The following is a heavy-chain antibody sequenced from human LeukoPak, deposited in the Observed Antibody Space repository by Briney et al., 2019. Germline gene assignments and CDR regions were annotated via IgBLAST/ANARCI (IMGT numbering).Heavy chain of an antibody. CDR1: GFTVSSNY. D-gene: IGHD3-9*01. V-gene: IGHV3-21*01. Sequence: GGSLRLSCAASGFTVSSNYMNWVRQAPGKGLEWVSSISSSSSYIYYADSVKGRFTISRDNAKNSLYLQMNSLRAEDTAVYYCARVTGYDILTGYSNFDYWGQGTLVTVSS. CDR3: ARVTGYDILTGYSNFDY. CDR2: ISSSSSYI. J-gene: IGHJ4*02.